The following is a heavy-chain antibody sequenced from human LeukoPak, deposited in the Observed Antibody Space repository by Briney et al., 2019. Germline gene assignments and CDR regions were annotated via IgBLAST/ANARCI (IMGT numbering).Heavy chain of an antibody. CDR1: GGSISSSSYY. D-gene: IGHD1-26*01. CDR2: IYYSGST. V-gene: IGHV4-39*01. CDR3: ARLTRGGSYYYYYYYMDV. Sequence: PSETLSLTCTVSGGSISSSSYYWGWIRQPPGKGLEWIGSIYYSGSTYYNPSPKSRVTISVDTSKNQFSLKLSSVTAADTAVYYCARLTRGGSYYYYYYYMDVWGKGTTVTVSS. J-gene: IGHJ6*03.